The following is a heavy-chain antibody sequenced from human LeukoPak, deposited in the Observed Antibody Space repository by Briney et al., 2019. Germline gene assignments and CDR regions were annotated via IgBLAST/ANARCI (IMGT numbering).Heavy chain of an antibody. CDR1: GFTLSSRW. CDR3: ATYDSWSGYNIAY. D-gene: IGHD3-3*01. Sequence: GGSPRLSCVVSGFTLSSRWMMWVRQAPGEGLEWMTNISRDGSEKNYVDSVKGRFTITRDNAENSLYLQMNSLKVEDSAIYYCATYDSWSGYNIAYWGQGTLVTVSS. J-gene: IGHJ4*02. CDR2: ISRDGSEK. V-gene: IGHV3-7*03.